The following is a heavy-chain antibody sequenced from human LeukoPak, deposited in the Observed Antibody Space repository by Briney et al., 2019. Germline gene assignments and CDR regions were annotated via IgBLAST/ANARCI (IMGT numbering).Heavy chain of an antibody. CDR2: INWNGYSI. V-gene: IGHV3-20*04. J-gene: IGHJ6*02. D-gene: IGHD2-21*02. CDR3: ARAMTDNYNYGMDV. CDR1: GFTFDDYG. Sequence: PGGSVRLSCAASGFTFDDYGMSWVRQAPGKGLEWVSGINWNGYSIGHADSVKGRFTISRDNAKNSLYLQMNSLRAEDTALYYCARAMTDNYNYGMDVWGQGTRVTVSS.